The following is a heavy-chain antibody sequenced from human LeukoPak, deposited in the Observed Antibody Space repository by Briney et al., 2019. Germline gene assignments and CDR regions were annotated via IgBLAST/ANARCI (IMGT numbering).Heavy chain of an antibody. CDR3: AKVGGMADYYYYYGMDV. Sequence: GGSLRLSCAASGFTFSSYGMHWVRQAPGKGLEWVAVISYDGSNKYYADSVKGRFTISRDNSKNTLYLQMNSLRAEDTAVYYCAKVGGMADYYYYYGMDVWGQGTTVTVSS. CDR2: ISYDGSNK. CDR1: GFTFSSYG. D-gene: IGHD1-14*01. J-gene: IGHJ6*02. V-gene: IGHV3-30*18.